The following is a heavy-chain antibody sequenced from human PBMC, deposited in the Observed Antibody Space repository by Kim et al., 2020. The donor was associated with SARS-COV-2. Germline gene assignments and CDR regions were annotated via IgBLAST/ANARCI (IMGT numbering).Heavy chain of an antibody. Sequence: SVKVSCKASGGTFSSYAISWVRQAPGQGLEWMGGIIPIFGTANYAQKFQGRVTITADESTSTAYMELSSLRSEDTAVYYCARDRSGMRYSSGWGVDYYYYGMDVWGQGTTVTVSS. CDR1: GGTFSSYA. D-gene: IGHD6-19*01. V-gene: IGHV1-69*13. J-gene: IGHJ6*02. CDR2: IIPIFGTA. CDR3: ARDRSGMRYSSGWGVDYYYYGMDV.